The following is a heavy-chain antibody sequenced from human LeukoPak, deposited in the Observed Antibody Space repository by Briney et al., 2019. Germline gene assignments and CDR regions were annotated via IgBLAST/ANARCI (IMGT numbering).Heavy chain of an antibody. CDR2: ISSSSSYI. J-gene: IGHJ4*02. CDR1: GFTFSSYS. D-gene: IGHD3-22*01. Sequence: PGGSLRLSCAASGFTFSSYSMNWVRQAPGKGLEWVSSISSSSSYIYYADSVKGRFTIPRDNAKNSLYLQMNSLRAEDTAVYYCARDTAYYDSSGYGYWGQGTLVTVSS. CDR3: ARDTAYYDSSGYGY. V-gene: IGHV3-21*01.